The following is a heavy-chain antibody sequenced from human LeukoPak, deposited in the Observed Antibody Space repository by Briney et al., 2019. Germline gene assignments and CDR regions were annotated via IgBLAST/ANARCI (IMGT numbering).Heavy chain of an antibody. CDR3: AREASTTWPNWFDP. V-gene: IGHV1-18*01. CDR2: ISAYNGDT. CDR1: GHTFTSYG. Sequence: ASVKVSCKASGHTFTSYGISWVRQAPGQGLEWMGWISAYNGDTKYAQNFQGRVSITTDTSTSTAYTDLTSLGSDDTAVYYCAREASTTWPNWFDPWGQGTLVAVSS. J-gene: IGHJ5*02. D-gene: IGHD1-14*01.